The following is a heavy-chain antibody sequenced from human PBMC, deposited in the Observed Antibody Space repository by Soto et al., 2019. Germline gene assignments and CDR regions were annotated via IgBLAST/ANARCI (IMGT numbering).Heavy chain of an antibody. CDR3: AKWSSSISVRGDMGIDF. CDR1: GLMFNNYA. V-gene: IGHV3-23*01. J-gene: IGHJ4*02. CDR2: ISGGGAST. D-gene: IGHD3-10*01. Sequence: EVKLLESGGGVVQPGGSLRLSCGASGLMFNNYAMNWVRQAPGKGLEWVSAISGGGASTHYADSVRGRFIISRDNSKNTLYLQMNSLRGEDTAVYYCAKWSSSISVRGDMGIDFWGQGTLVTVSS.